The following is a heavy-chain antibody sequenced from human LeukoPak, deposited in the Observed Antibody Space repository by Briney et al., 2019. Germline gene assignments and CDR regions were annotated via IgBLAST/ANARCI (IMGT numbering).Heavy chain of an antibody. V-gene: IGHV3-30*04. CDR1: GFTFSSYA. D-gene: IGHD6-19*01. J-gene: IGHJ4*02. CDR2: ISYDGSNK. Sequence: QTGGSLRLSCAASGFTFSSYAMHWVRQAPGKGLEWVAVISYDGSNKYYADSVKGRFTISRDNSKNTLYLQMNSLRAEDTAVYYCARESVAGPFDYWGQGTLVTVSS. CDR3: ARESVAGPFDY.